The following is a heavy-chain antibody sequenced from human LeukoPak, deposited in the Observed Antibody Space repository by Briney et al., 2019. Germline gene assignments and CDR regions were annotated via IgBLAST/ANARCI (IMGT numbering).Heavy chain of an antibody. Sequence: ASVKVSCKASGYTFTSYGISWVRQAPGQGLEWMGWISAYNGNTNYAQKLQGRVTMTTDTSTSTAYMELSSLRSEDTAVYYCARGRMGPRIAVAGTNWFDPWGQGTLVTVSS. J-gene: IGHJ5*02. V-gene: IGHV1-18*01. CDR3: ARGRMGPRIAVAGTNWFDP. CDR1: GYTFTSYG. D-gene: IGHD6-19*01. CDR2: ISAYNGNT.